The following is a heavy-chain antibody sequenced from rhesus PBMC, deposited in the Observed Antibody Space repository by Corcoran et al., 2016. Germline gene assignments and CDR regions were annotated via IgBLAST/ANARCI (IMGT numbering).Heavy chain of an antibody. V-gene: IGHV4-173*01. J-gene: IGHJ4*01. CDR2: IFGGGEPP. Sequence: QLQLQESGPGLVKPSETLSLSCAGSGGSLRSNHWVGGRQPPGRGGGGSGGCIGRIFGGGEPPAYHPSLKSRVTISTSTSKNQFSLQLRFVAAADTAVYYCARGCSGSGCPLVHIDFWGQGVLVTVSS. D-gene: IGHD2-21*01. CDR1: GGSLRSNH. CDR3: ARGCSGSGCPLVHIDF.